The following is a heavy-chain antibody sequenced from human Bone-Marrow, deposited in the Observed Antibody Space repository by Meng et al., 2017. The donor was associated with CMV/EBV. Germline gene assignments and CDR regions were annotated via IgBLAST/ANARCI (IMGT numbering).Heavy chain of an antibody. V-gene: IGHV1-46*01. CDR2: INPSGGST. J-gene: IGHJ6*02. Sequence: ASVKVSCKASGGTFSSYTISWVRQAPGQGLEWMGIINPSGGSTSYAQKFQGRVTMTRDTSTSTVYMELRSLRSEDTAVYYCARGRVGTAITGTGGGMDVWGQGTTVTVSS. CDR3: ARGRVGTAITGTGGGMDV. CDR1: GGTFSSYT. D-gene: IGHD1-7*01.